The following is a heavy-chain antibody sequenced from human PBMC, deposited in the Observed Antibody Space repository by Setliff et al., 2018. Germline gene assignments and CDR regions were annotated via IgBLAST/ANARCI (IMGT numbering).Heavy chain of an antibody. V-gene: IGHV3-11*04. CDR2: ISSGSNSI. CDR3: AKDTHYYASSGYYCFDY. J-gene: IGHJ4*02. D-gene: IGHD3-22*01. Sequence: GGSLRLSCEASGFTFTYYSMSWVRQAPGKGLEWISYISSGSNSIYYADSVKGRFTVSRDNAKNTLYLQMNSLRAEDTGVYYCAKDTHYYASSGYYCFDYWGQGTLVTVSS. CDR1: GFTFTYYS.